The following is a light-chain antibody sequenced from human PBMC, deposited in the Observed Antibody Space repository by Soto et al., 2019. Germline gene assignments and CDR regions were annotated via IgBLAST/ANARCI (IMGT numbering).Light chain of an antibody. CDR2: ETS. Sequence: DIQMTQSPSSVSASVGDRVTITCRASQGISSWLAWYQQKPGKGPKLLIYETSNLASGVSLRFSGSGSGTQFTLTIGSLQPEDFATYHCQQFSAYPLTFGGETKVEVK. V-gene: IGKV1-12*01. CDR1: QGISSW. J-gene: IGKJ4*01. CDR3: QQFSAYPLT.